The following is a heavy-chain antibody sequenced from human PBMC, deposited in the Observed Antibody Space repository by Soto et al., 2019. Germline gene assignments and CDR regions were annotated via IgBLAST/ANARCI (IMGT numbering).Heavy chain of an antibody. CDR1: GGSFSNYY. V-gene: IGHV4-34*01. J-gene: IGHJ4*02. CDR2: INHSGST. D-gene: IGHD5-18*01. Sequence: QVQLQQWGAGLLKPSETLSLTCAVYGGSFSNYYWSWIRQPPGKGLEWIGEINHSGSTNYNPSLKSRVTISVDPSKNHFSLKVNSVTAADTAVYYCARGSGGSYGPLDYWGQGTLVTVSS. CDR3: ARGSGGSYGPLDY.